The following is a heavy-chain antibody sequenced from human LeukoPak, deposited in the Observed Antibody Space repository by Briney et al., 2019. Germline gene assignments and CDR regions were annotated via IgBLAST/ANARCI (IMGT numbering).Heavy chain of an antibody. CDR1: GYTFTSYG. J-gene: IGHJ6*02. V-gene: IGHV1-18*01. D-gene: IGHD2-2*01. CDR2: ISAHNGNT. Sequence: ASVKVSCKASGYTFTSYGISWVRQAPGQGLEWMGWISAHNGNTNYAQKLQGRVTMTTDTSTSTAYMELRSLRSDDTAVYYCARDPVVVPAASYYYYGMDVWGQGTTVTVSS. CDR3: ARDPVVVPAASYYYYGMDV.